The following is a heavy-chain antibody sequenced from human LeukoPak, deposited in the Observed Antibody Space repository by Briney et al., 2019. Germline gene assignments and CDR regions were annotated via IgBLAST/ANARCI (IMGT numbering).Heavy chain of an antibody. Sequence: TPSETLSLTCTVSGGSISSSSYYWGWIRQPPGKGLEWIGSIYYSGSTYYNPSLKSRVTISVDTSKNQFSLKLSSVTAADTAVYYCARGGGNYGDPYYFDYWGQGTLVTVSS. CDR3: ARGGGNYGDPYYFDY. D-gene: IGHD4-17*01. CDR1: GGSISSSSYY. CDR2: IYYSGST. V-gene: IGHV4-39*07. J-gene: IGHJ4*02.